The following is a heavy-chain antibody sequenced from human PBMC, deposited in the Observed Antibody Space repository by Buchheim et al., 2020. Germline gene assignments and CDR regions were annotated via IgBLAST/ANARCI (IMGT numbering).Heavy chain of an antibody. V-gene: IGHV4-34*02. Sequence: QVQLQQWGAGLLKPSETLSLTCAVYGGSFSGYFWTWIRQPPGKGLEWIGEINHSGSTNYNTSFKSRVIISLDTSKNQLSLKLSSVTAADTAIYYCARESGAAAGTPYFYYFYMDVWGKGTT. CDR3: ARESGAAAGTPYFYYFYMDV. CDR1: GGSFSGYF. D-gene: IGHD6-13*01. CDR2: INHSGST. J-gene: IGHJ6*03.